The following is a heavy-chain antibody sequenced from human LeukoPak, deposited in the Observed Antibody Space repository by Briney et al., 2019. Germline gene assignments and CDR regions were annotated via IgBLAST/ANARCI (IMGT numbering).Heavy chain of an antibody. CDR1: GFTFSSYW. J-gene: IGHJ6*04. V-gene: IGHV3-74*01. Sequence: GGSLRLSCAASGFTFSSYWMHWVRQAPGKGLVWVSRINSDGSSTSYADSVKGRFTISRDNAKNSLYLQTNSLRAEDTAVYYCAELGITMIGGVWGKGTTVTISS. CDR3: AELGITMIGGV. D-gene: IGHD3-10*02. CDR2: INSDGSST.